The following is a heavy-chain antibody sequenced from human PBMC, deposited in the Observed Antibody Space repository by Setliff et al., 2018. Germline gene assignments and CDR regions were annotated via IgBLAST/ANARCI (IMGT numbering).Heavy chain of an antibody. Sequence: GGSLRLSCAASGYTSSSYAMTWVRQAPGKGLEWVANIKQDGSEKYYVDSVKGRFTISRDNAKNSLYLQMNSLRAEDTAVYYCARDQTSSWYHAGGFDYWGQGTLVTVSS. CDR1: GYTSSSYA. CDR3: ARDQTSSWYHAGGFDY. J-gene: IGHJ4*02. V-gene: IGHV3-7*01. D-gene: IGHD6-13*01. CDR2: IKQDGSEK.